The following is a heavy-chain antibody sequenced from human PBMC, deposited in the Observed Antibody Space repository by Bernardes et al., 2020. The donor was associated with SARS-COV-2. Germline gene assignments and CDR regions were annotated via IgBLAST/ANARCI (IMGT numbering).Heavy chain of an antibody. CDR1: GFTFSSYT. V-gene: IGHV3-21*06. Sequence: GGSLRLSRAASGFTFSSYTMNWVRQAPGKGLEWISSISTSSSYISYSDSVRGRFTISRDNAKNSVSLQMNSLRAEDTAVYYCARVDFSNLYYFDYWGQGTLVTVSS. D-gene: IGHD4-4*01. CDR3: ARVDFSNLYYFDY. CDR2: ISTSSSYI. J-gene: IGHJ4*02.